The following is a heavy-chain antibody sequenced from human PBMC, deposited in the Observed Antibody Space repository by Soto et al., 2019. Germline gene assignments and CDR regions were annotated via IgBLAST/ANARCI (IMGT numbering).Heavy chain of an antibody. CDR3: AKAPDGSGREYYCDY. CDR2: INQDGTEK. J-gene: IGHJ4*02. V-gene: IGHV3-7*01. CDR1: GFTFSRYW. Sequence: EVQLVESGGGVVQPGGSLRLSCPTSGFTFSRYWMTWVRQVPGKGLEWVANINQDGTEKYYLASVKGRFTISRDNAKDSLDLQMNALSADDTAVYYCAKAPDGSGREYYCDYWGQGTLVTVSS. D-gene: IGHD3-10*01.